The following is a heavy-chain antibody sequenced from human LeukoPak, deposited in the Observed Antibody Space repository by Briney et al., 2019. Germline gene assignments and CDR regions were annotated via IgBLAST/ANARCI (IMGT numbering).Heavy chain of an antibody. Sequence: PSETLSLTCAVSGYFISSDNYWVWIRQPPGQGLEWTGGIYHSGSTYYNPSLKSRVTMSVDTSKNQFSLKLSSVTAADTAVYYCARAPRDSSSSNYMRRFDYWGQGTLVTVSS. CDR3: ARAPRDSSSSNYMRRFDY. D-gene: IGHD3-22*01. CDR2: IYHSGST. J-gene: IGHJ4*02. V-gene: IGHV4-38-2*01. CDR1: GYFISSDNY.